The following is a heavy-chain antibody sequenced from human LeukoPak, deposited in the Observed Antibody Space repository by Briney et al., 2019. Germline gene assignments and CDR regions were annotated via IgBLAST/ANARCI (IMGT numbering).Heavy chain of an antibody. CDR2: ISGSGGST. Sequence: GGSLRLSCAASGFTFSSYAVSWVRQAPGKGLEWVSAISGSGGSTYYADSVKGRFTISRDNSKNTLYLQMNSLRAEDTAVYYCVSNWNYGGYFDYWGQGTLVTVSS. J-gene: IGHJ4*02. CDR1: GFTFSSYA. CDR3: VSNWNYGGYFDY. V-gene: IGHV3-23*01. D-gene: IGHD1-7*01.